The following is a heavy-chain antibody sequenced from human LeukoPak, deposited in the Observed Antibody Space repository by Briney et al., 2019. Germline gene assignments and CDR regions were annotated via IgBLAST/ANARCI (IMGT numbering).Heavy chain of an antibody. J-gene: IGHJ3*02. V-gene: IGHV4-59*01. CDR3: ARDLVTVTKVFDI. D-gene: IGHD4-17*01. CDR2: IYYSGRT. Sequence: SQTLSLTCIVSGGSISSYYWSWIRQPPGKGLEWIRYIYYSGRTKYNPSLKSRVTISIDTSNNQFSLKLRSVTAGDTAVYYCARDLVTVTKVFDIWGQGTMVSVSS. CDR1: GGSISSYY.